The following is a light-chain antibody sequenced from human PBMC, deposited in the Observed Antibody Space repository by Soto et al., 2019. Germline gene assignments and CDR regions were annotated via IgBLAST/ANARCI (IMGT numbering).Light chain of an antibody. V-gene: IGKV3-15*01. Sequence: DIVMTQSPDTLSVSPGERATLSCRASESVRSNLAWYHQQRGQAPRLVIYDASTRATGVPARISGSGSGTEFTLSIRSLQSEDLGVYYCQQYNHWPPNTFGQGIKLEIK. J-gene: IGKJ2*01. CDR2: DAS. CDR1: ESVRSN. CDR3: QQYNHWPPNT.